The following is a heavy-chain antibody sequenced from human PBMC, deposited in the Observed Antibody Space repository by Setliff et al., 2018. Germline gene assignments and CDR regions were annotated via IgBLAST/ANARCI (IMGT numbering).Heavy chain of an antibody. CDR1: GGSISSSSYY. Sequence: SETLSLTCTVSGGSISSSSYYWGWIRQPPGKGLEWIGSIYYSGSTYYNPSLKSRVTISVDTSKNQFSLKLSSVTAADTAVYYCVGLYYYGSGSCPAPIDYWGQGTLVTVSS. V-gene: IGHV4-39*01. D-gene: IGHD3-10*01. J-gene: IGHJ4*02. CDR3: VGLYYYGSGSCPAPIDY. CDR2: IYYSGST.